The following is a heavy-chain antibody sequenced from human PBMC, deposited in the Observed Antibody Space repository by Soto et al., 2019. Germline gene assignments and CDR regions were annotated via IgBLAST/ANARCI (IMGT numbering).Heavy chain of an antibody. CDR1: GFAISRGYY. D-gene: IGHD1-1*01. V-gene: IGHV4-38-2*02. CDR2: IYPSVSS. J-gene: IGHJ4*02. Sequence: PSXXLSLTXXVFGFAISRGYYWGWVRQPPVKGLEWIGSIYPSVSSYHNPSLESRLTLSIDTSKNQFTLKLASVTAADTALYYCAREKVGTTFFDNWGQGTQVTVSS. CDR3: AREKVGTTFFDN.